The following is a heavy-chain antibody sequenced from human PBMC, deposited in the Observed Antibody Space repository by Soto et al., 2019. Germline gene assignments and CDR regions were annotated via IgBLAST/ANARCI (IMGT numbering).Heavy chain of an antibody. V-gene: IGHV1-69*13. CDR3: ARDGRGVRGVIDYGMDV. CDR2: IIPIFGTA. D-gene: IGHD3-10*01. CDR1: LGTCVSYA. J-gene: IGHJ6*02. Sequence: SVQVSCNASLGTCVSYAIGWVRQAPGQGLEWMGGIIPIFGTANYAQKFQGRVTITADESTSTAYMELSSLRSEDTAVYYCARDGRGVRGVIDYGMDVWGQGTTVTVSS.